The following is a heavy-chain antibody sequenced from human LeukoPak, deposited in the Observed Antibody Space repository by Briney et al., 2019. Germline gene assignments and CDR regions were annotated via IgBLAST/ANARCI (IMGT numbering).Heavy chain of an antibody. CDR1: GYTFTSYA. D-gene: IGHD5-18*01. V-gene: IGHV1-3*01. J-gene: IGHJ4*02. CDR2: INAGNGNT. Sequence: ASVKVSCKASGYTFTSYAMHWVRQAPGQRLEWMGWINAGNGNTKYSQKFQGRVTITRDTSASTAYMELSSLRSEDTAVYYCARAYWGDTAMVPPDYWGQGTLVTVSS. CDR3: ARAYWGDTAMVPPDY.